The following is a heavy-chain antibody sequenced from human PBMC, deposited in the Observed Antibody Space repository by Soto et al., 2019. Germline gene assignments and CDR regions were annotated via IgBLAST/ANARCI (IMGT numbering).Heavy chain of an antibody. Sequence: SETLSLTCTVSGGSISSYYWSWIRQPPGKGLEWIGYIYYSGSTNYNPSLKSRVTISVDTSKNQFSLKLSSVTAADTAVYYCARAKYDFWSGSMGVWFDPWGQGTLVTVSS. V-gene: IGHV4-59*01. CDR1: GGSISSYY. CDR2: IYYSGST. D-gene: IGHD3-3*01. J-gene: IGHJ5*02. CDR3: ARAKYDFWSGSMGVWFDP.